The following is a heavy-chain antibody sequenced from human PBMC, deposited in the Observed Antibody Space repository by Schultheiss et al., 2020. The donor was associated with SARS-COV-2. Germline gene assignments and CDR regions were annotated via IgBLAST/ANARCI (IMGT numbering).Heavy chain of an antibody. Sequence: SETLSLTCTVSGGSISSYYWSWIRQPAGKGLEWIGRIYTSGSTNYNPSLKSRVTISVDRSKNQFSLKLSSVTAADTAVYYCARGRIGPYYDFWSGYYKGWYFDLWGRGTLVTVSS. CDR1: GGSISSYY. CDR2: IYTSGST. V-gene: IGHV4-4*07. D-gene: IGHD3-3*01. CDR3: ARGRIGPYYDFWSGYYKGWYFDL. J-gene: IGHJ2*01.